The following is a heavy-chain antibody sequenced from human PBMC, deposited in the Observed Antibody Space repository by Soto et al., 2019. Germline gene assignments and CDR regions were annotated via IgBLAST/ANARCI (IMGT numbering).Heavy chain of an antibody. J-gene: IGHJ4*02. D-gene: IGHD6-13*01. CDR1: GYTFTSYG. V-gene: IGHV1-18*01. CDR2: ISAYNGNT. Sequence: ASVKVSCKASGYTFTSYGISWVRQAPGQGLEWMGWISAYNGNTNYAQKLQGRVTMTTDTSTSTAYMELRSLRSDDTAVYYCARDRGGLFSSWAKRYDYWGQGTLVTVSS. CDR3: ARDRGGLFSSWAKRYDY.